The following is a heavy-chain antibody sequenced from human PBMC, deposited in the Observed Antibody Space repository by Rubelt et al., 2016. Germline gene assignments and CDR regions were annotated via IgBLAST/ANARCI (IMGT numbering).Heavy chain of an antibody. CDR3: AKGVGAEAVGGMDV. V-gene: IGHV3-30*04. CDR1: GFNFRDYA. Sequence: VQLVESGGGLVQPGGSLRLSCAASGFNFRDYAMYWVRQAPGKGLEWVAVTSYDGSNKYYADSVKGRFTISSDNSKNTLYLQMNNLKPEDTAVYYCAKGVGAEAVGGMDVWGQGTTVTVSS. D-gene: IGHD6-19*01. CDR2: TSYDGSNK. J-gene: IGHJ6*01.